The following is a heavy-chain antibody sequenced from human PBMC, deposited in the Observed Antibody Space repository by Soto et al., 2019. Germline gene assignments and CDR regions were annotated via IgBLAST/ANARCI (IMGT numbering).Heavy chain of an antibody. CDR2: IYSGGST. D-gene: IGHD6-13*01. J-gene: IGHJ3*02. CDR3: ARESAAAAYSAFDI. Sequence: EVQLVETGGGLIQPGGSLRLSCAASGFTVSSNYMSWVRQAPGKGLEWVSVIYSGGSTYYADSVKGRFTISRDNSKNTLYLQMNSLRAEDTAVYYCARESAAAAYSAFDIWGQGTMVTVSS. V-gene: IGHV3-53*02. CDR1: GFTVSSNY.